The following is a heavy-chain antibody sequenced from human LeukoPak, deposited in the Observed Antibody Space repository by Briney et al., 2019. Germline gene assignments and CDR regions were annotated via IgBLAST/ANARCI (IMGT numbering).Heavy chain of an antibody. D-gene: IGHD6-19*01. V-gene: IGHV3-30*18. CDR2: ISFDATNK. J-gene: IGHJ4*02. CDR3: AKDGHSSGWFQGDS. Sequence: GGSLRLSCAASGFTFSSYGMHWVRQAPGKGLEWVAVISFDATNKYYADSVKGRFTISRDNSKNTLYLQMNSLRAEDTAVYYCAKDGHSSGWFQGDSWGQGTLVTVSS. CDR1: GFTFSSYG.